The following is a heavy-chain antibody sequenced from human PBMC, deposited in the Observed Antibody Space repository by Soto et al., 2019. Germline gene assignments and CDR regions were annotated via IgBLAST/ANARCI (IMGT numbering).Heavy chain of an antibody. CDR3: RGDSSGYFYPEAFDI. CDR2: ISSSSSTI. D-gene: IGHD3-22*01. CDR1: GFTFSTYS. Sequence: GGSLRLSCAASGFTFSTYSMNWVRQAPGKGLEWVSYISSSSSTIYYADSVKGRFTISRDNAKNSLYLQMNSLRDEDTAVYYCRGDSSGYFYPEAFDIWGQGTMVTVSS. V-gene: IGHV3-48*02. J-gene: IGHJ3*02.